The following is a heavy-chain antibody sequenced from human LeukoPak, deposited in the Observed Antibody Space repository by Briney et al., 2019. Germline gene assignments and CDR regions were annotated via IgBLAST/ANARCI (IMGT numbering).Heavy chain of an antibody. D-gene: IGHD4-17*01. CDR1: GYTFTGYY. CDR3: TRATVTTLFFDY. Sequence: ASVKVSCKASGYTFTGYYMHWVRQAPGQGLEWMGWINPNSGGTNYAQKFQGRVTMTRDTSISPAYMELSRLRSEDTAVYYCTRATVTTLFFDYWGQGTLVTVSS. CDR2: INPNSGGT. J-gene: IGHJ4*02. V-gene: IGHV1-2*02.